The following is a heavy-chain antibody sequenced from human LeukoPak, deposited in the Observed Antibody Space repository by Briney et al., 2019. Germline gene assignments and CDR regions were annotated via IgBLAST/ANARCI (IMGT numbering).Heavy chain of an antibody. CDR3: ARHALEDVEQWDY. V-gene: IGHV4-4*07. CDR1: SGSISVYY. D-gene: IGHD6-19*01. CDR2: FHISDTA. J-gene: IGHJ4*02. Sequence: SETLSLTCTVSSGSISVYYWSWIRQPAGKGLEWIGRFHISDTAKYNPSLKSRVTMSLDTSKNQFSLRLSSVTAADTAVYYCARHALEDVEQWDYWGQGTLVTVSS.